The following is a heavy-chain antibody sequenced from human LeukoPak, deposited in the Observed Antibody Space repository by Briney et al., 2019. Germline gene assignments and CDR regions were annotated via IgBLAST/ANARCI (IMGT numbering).Heavy chain of an antibody. Sequence: SETLSLTCTVSGGSISSGGYYWSWIRQHPGKGLEWIGYIYYSGSTYYNPSLKSRVTISVDTSKNQFSLKLSSVTAADTAVYYCAVIADGNYYDSSGSDSPPDYWGQGTLVTVSS. CDR1: GGSISSGGYY. CDR2: IYYSGST. D-gene: IGHD3-22*01. J-gene: IGHJ4*02. CDR3: AVIADGNYYDSSGSDSPPDY. V-gene: IGHV4-31*03.